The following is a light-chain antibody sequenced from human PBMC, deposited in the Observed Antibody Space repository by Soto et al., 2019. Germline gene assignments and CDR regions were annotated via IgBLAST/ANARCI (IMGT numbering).Light chain of an antibody. Sequence: EIVLTQSPGTMSLSPGERATLSCRASQSVSSSYLAWYQQKPGQAPRLLIYGASSRATGIPDRFSGSGSGTDLTLNISRLEPEDFAVFYCQQYGGSALYTFGQGTKLEIK. CDR3: QQYGGSALYT. CDR2: GAS. V-gene: IGKV3-20*01. CDR1: QSVSSSY. J-gene: IGKJ2*01.